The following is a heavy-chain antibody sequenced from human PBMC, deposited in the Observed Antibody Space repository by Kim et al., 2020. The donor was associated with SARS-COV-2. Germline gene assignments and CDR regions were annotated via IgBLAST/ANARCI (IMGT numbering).Heavy chain of an antibody. D-gene: IGHD2-2*01. CDR1: GFTFSSYA. CDR3: ANRPQGALGNCSSTSRYGAWELYY. J-gene: IGHJ4*01. V-gene: IGHV3-23*01. Sequence: GGSLRLSCAASGFTFSSYAMSWVRQAPGKGLEWVSAISGRGRSTYYADSVKGRFTISRDNSKNTLYLQMNSLRAEDTAVYYCANRPQGALGNCSSTSRYGAWELYYWGHGTLVTVSS. CDR2: ISGRGRST.